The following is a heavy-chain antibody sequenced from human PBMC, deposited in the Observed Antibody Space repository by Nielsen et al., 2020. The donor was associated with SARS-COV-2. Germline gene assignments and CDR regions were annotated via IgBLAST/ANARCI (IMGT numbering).Heavy chain of an antibody. J-gene: IGHJ4*02. CDR2: IKQDGGEK. CDR3: ARGRLRFLEWLTHFDY. Sequence: GESLKISCAASGFTFSSYWMSWVRQAPGKGLEWVANIKQDGGEKYYVDSVKGRFTISRDNAKNSLYLQMNSLRAEDTAVYYCARGRLRFLEWLTHFDYWGQGTLVTVSS. D-gene: IGHD3-3*01. V-gene: IGHV3-7*03. CDR1: GFTFSSYW.